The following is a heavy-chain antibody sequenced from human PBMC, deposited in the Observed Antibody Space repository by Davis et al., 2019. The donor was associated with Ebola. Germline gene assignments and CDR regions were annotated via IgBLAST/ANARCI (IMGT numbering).Heavy chain of an antibody. J-gene: IGHJ4*02. D-gene: IGHD5-12*01. CDR2: INHSGST. Sequence: MPSETLSLTCAVYGGSFSGNYWSWIRQPPGKGLEWIGQINHSGSTNYNPSLKSRVTISVDTSKNQFSLKLSSVTAADTAVYYWARGLHGYDRYTALAYWGQGTLVTVSS. CDR3: ARGLHGYDRYTALAY. V-gene: IGHV4-34*01. CDR1: GGSFSGNY.